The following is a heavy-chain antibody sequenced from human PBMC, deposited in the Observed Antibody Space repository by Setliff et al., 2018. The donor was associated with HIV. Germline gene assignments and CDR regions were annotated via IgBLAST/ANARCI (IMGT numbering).Heavy chain of an antibody. J-gene: IGHJ4*02. Sequence: VASVKVSCKASGGTFSSYAITWVRQAPGQGLEWMGGIIPVSGTTKYAQKFQGRVTMTTDESTGTAYMELSSLRSEETAVYYCATVAGVPYCRDTSCWGGYFDYWGQGTLVTVSS. V-gene: IGHV1-69*05. CDR2: IIPVSGTT. CDR3: ATVAGVPYCRDTSCWGGYFDY. D-gene: IGHD2-2*01. CDR1: GGTFSSYA.